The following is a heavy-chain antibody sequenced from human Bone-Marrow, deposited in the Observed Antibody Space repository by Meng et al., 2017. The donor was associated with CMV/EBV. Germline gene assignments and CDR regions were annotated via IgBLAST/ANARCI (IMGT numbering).Heavy chain of an antibody. CDR1: GFTFSSYA. V-gene: IGHV3-30*04. J-gene: IGHJ4*02. CDR3: ASEIKNGITGTTLNY. Sequence: GESLKISCAASGFTFSSYAMHWVRQAPGKGLEWVAVISYDGSNKYYADSVKGRFTISRDNSKNTLYLQMNSLRAEDTAVYYCASEIKNGITGTTLNYWGQGTLVTVSS. D-gene: IGHD1-20*01. CDR2: ISYDGSNK.